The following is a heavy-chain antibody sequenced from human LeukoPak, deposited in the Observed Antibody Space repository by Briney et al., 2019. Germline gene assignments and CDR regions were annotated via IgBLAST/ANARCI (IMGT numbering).Heavy chain of an antibody. V-gene: IGHV4-39*01. CDR1: GGSISSSSYY. J-gene: IGHJ3*02. Sequence: KSSGTLSLTCTVFGGSISSSSYYWGWIRQPPGKGLEWIGSIYYSGSTYYNPSLKSRVTISVDTSKNQFSLKLSSVTAADTAVYYCARHHCSGGSCYSLDAFDIWGQGTMVTVSS. CDR2: IYYSGST. D-gene: IGHD2-15*01. CDR3: ARHHCSGGSCYSLDAFDI.